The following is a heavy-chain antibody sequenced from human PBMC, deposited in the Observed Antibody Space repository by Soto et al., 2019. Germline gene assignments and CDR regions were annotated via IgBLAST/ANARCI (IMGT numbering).Heavy chain of an antibody. CDR1: GASFSDAKYY. J-gene: IGHJ4*02. CDR2: FYYDGRT. V-gene: IGHV4-39*02. Sequence: DTLSLTCIVSGASFSDAKYYWVWIRQPPGEGLEWIGSFYYDGRTYYNASLKSRVTISVDTSKNHFSLMLTSVTAADTAVYYCARRPHIVVAPTWGQGTLVTVSS. D-gene: IGHD2-21*01. CDR3: ARRPHIVVAPT.